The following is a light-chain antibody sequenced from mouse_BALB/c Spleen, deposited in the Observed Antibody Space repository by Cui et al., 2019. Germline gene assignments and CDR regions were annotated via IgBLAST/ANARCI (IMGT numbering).Light chain of an antibody. CDR3: QHHYGTPLT. CDR1: ENIYNY. J-gene: IGKJ5*01. CDR2: NAK. V-gene: IGKV12-44*01. Sequence: IQMTQSLAPLSVSVGETVTITCRASENIYNYLAWYQQKQGKSPQLLVYNAKTLAEGVPSRFSGSGSGTQFSLNINSLQPEDFGSYYCQHHYGTPLTFGAGTKLELK.